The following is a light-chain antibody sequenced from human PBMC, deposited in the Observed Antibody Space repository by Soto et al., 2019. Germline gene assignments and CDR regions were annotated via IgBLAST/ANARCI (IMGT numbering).Light chain of an antibody. CDR3: QQGYGTIT. CDR2: AAS. CDR1: QSINKY. Sequence: DIQMTQSPSSLSASVGDRVTITCRASQSINKYLNWYQQKPGKAPNLLIYAASNLQGGVPSRFSGSGSGTDFTLTISSLQPEDFATYYCQQGYGTITLGQGTRLEIK. J-gene: IGKJ5*01. V-gene: IGKV1-39*01.